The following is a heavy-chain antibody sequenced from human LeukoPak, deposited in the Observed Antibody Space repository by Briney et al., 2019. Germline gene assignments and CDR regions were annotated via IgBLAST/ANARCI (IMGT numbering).Heavy chain of an antibody. CDR2: IYYSGST. J-gene: IGHJ6*03. V-gene: IGHV4-39*07. Sequence: SSETLSLTCTVSGGSISSSSYYWGWIRQPPGKGLEWIGSIYYSGSTYYNPSLKSRVTISVDTSKNQLSLKLSSVTAADTAVYYCARDGTTGGYYYYYYYMDVWGKGTTVTVSS. D-gene: IGHD4-17*01. CDR3: ARDGTTGGYYYYYYYMDV. CDR1: GGSISSSSYY.